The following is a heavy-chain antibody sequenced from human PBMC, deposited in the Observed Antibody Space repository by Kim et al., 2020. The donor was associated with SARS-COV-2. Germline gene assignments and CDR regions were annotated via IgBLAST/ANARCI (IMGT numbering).Heavy chain of an antibody. CDR2: ISYDGSNK. CDR3: ARENSMVRGVILRYDY. J-gene: IGHJ4*01. D-gene: IGHD3-10*01. Sequence: GGSLRLSCAASGFTFSSYAMHWVRQAPGKGLEWVAVISYDGSNKYYADSVKGRFTISRDNSKNTLYLQMNSLRAEDTAVYYCARENSMVRGVILRYDY. V-gene: IGHV3-30*04. CDR1: GFTFSSYA.